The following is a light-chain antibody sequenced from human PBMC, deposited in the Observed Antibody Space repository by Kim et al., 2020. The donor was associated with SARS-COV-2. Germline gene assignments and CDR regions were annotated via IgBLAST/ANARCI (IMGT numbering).Light chain of an antibody. Sequence: PGERATLSCRASQTVNNYLAWYQQKPGQAPRLLIYGAASRATGIPDRFSGSGSGTDFTLTISRLEPEDFAVFYCQQYAGSPLSATFGGGTKVDIK. CDR1: QTVNNY. J-gene: IGKJ4*01. V-gene: IGKV3-20*01. CDR3: QQYAGSPLSAT. CDR2: GAA.